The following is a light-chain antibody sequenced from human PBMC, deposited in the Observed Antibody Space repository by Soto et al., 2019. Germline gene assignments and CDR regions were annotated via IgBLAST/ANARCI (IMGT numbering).Light chain of an antibody. CDR1: QGISSY. V-gene: IGKV1-8*01. CDR3: QQYYSYPLT. Sequence: AILMTQSPSSLSASTGDRATITCRASQGISSYLAWYQQKPGKAPKLLIYAASTLQSGVPSRFSGSGSGTDFTLTISCLQSEDFATYYCQQYYSYPLTFGGGTKVDIK. J-gene: IGKJ4*01. CDR2: AAS.